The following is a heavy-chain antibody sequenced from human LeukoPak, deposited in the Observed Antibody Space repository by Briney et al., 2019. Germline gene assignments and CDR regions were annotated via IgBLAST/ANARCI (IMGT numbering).Heavy chain of an antibody. J-gene: IGHJ3*02. V-gene: IGHV4-4*09. Sequence: PSETLSLTCTVSGGSISSYYWSWIRQPPGKGLEWIGYIYTSGSTNYNPSLKSRVTISVDTSKNQFSLKLSSVTAADTAVYYCASLGYRSGGSCYPDAFDIWGQGTMVTVSS. CDR3: ASLGYRSGGSCYPDAFDI. D-gene: IGHD2-15*01. CDR2: IYTSGST. CDR1: GGSISSYY.